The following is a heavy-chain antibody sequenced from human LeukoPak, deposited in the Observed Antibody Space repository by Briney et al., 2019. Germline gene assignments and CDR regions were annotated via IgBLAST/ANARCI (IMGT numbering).Heavy chain of an antibody. J-gene: IGHJ6*02. Sequence: GASVKVSCKASGYTFSNYGISWVRQAPGQGLEWMGWISNYNGDTKYAQKLQGRVTMTTDTSTRTAYMELRSLRSDDAAVYYCARYCSGGSCFWNYYYGMDVWGQGTTVTVSS. D-gene: IGHD2-15*01. CDR2: ISNYNGDT. V-gene: IGHV1-18*01. CDR1: GYTFSNYG. CDR3: ARYCSGGSCFWNYYYGMDV.